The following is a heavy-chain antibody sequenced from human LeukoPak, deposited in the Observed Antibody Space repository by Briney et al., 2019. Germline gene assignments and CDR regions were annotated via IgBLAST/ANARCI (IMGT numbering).Heavy chain of an antibody. CDR3: ARGRYTSGP. CDR1: GFTFSSYW. D-gene: IGHD6-19*01. CDR2: INSDGSST. J-gene: IGHJ5*02. Sequence: PGGSLRLSCAVSGFTFSSYWMHWVRQGPGKGLVWVSVINSDGSSTTYADSAKGRFTISRDNAKSTLYLQMNSLRVEDTAVYYCARGRYTSGPWGQGTLVTVSS. V-gene: IGHV3-74*01.